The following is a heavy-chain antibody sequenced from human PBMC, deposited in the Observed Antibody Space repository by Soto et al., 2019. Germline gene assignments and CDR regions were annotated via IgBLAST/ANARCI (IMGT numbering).Heavy chain of an antibody. J-gene: IGHJ2*01. CDR1: GFTFSSYW. V-gene: IGHV3-7*01. Sequence: GGSLRLSCAASGFTFSSYWMSWVRQAPGKGLEWVANIKQDGSEKYYVDSVKGRFTISRDNAKNSLYLQMNSLRAEDTAVYYCARVDIEAARPYWYFDLWGRGTLVTAPQ. CDR2: IKQDGSEK. D-gene: IGHD6-6*01. CDR3: ARVDIEAARPYWYFDL.